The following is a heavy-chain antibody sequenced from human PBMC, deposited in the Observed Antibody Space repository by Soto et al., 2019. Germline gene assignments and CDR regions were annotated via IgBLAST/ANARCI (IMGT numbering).Heavy chain of an antibody. Sequence: GGSLRLSCLASGFTFSDYAMTWVRHVPGRGLEWVASLDGAGGSTYYADSVRGRFTISRDNSQNTLFLQMKRLTVDDTAIYYCTAPRNEYGSGVSWFTYGMDIWGQGTTVTVSS. CDR2: LDGAGGST. V-gene: IGHV3-23*01. CDR1: GFTFSDYA. D-gene: IGHD3-10*01. J-gene: IGHJ6*02. CDR3: TAPRNEYGSGVSWFTYGMDI.